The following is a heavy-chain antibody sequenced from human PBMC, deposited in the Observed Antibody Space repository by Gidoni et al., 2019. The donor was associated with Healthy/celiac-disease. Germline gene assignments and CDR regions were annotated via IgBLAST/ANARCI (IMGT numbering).Heavy chain of an antibody. V-gene: IGHV3-23*01. CDR1: GFTFSAYA. Sequence: EVQLLESGGGLVQPGESLRLSCAASGFTFSAYAMTWVRQAPGKGLEWVSTISDTTDTTYYADSVKGRFTISRDTSKSTLFLQMNSLRVEDTALYYCAKARSRVNGMDVWGQGTTVTVSS. CDR2: ISDTTDTT. CDR3: AKARSRVNGMDV. J-gene: IGHJ6*02.